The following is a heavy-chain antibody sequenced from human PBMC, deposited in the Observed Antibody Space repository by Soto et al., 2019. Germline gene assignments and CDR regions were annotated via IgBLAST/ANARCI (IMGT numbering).Heavy chain of an antibody. V-gene: IGHV3-73*01. D-gene: IGHD2-8*01. CDR1: GFTFSRSD. Sequence: VGSLRLSCSASGFTFSRSDLHWVRQAPGKGLEWVGRVRSKIHNYATSFADSVRGRFTISRNDSDNTVSLEMSSLKSEDTALYYCSRHEEGRRMVFYGMDVWGQGTTVTVSS. CDR3: SRHEEGRRMVFYGMDV. J-gene: IGHJ6*02. CDR2: VRSKIHNYAT.